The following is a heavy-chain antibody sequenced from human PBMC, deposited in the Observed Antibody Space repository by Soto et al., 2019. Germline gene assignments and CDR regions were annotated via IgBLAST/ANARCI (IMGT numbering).Heavy chain of an antibody. CDR1: GFTFSSYS. CDR2: ISSGSSYI. J-gene: IGHJ5*02. V-gene: IGHV3-21*01. Sequence: GGSLRLSCAASGFTFSSYSMNWVRQAPGKGLEWVSSISSGSSYIYYADSLKGRFTISRDNAKNSLYLQMNSLRAEDTAVYYCARALLSQVYWFDPWGQGTLVTVSS. D-gene: IGHD2-15*01. CDR3: ARALLSQVYWFDP.